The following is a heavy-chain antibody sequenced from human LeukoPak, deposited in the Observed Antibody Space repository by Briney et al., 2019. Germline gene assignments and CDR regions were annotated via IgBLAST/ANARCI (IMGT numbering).Heavy chain of an antibody. CDR1: GFTFSSYG. D-gene: IGHD3-16*01. J-gene: IGHJ4*02. Sequence: GGSLRLSCAASGFTFSSYGVHWVRQAPGKGLEWVAVISCDGSNKFYADSVKGRFTISRDNSKNTLYMQMNSLRAEDTAVYYCAKDHYDYIRGTYEFDYWGQGTLVTVSS. CDR2: ISCDGSNK. CDR3: AKDHYDYIRGTYEFDY. V-gene: IGHV3-30*18.